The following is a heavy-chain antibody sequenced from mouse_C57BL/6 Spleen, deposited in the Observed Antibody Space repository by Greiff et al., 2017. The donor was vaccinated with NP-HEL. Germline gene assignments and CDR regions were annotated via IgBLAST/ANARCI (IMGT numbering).Heavy chain of an antibody. CDR3: ARAYSNYGYFDY. J-gene: IGHJ2*01. V-gene: IGHV1-80*01. D-gene: IGHD2-5*01. CDR1: GYAFSSYW. CDR2: IYPGDGDT. Sequence: QVQLQQSGAELVKPGASVKISCKASGYAFSSYWMNWVKQRPGKGLEWIGQIYPGDGDTNYNGKFKGKATLTADKSSSTAYMQLSSLTSEDSAVYFCARAYSNYGYFDYWGQGTTLTVSS.